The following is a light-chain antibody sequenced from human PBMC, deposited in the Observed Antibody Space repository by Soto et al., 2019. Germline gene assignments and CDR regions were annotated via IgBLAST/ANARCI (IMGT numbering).Light chain of an antibody. V-gene: IGKV3-11*01. CDR1: QSVSSY. CDR2: DAS. J-gene: IGKJ1*01. CDR3: QQRSNWPT. Sequence: EIVLTQSPAARSLYPGERATLSCRASQSVSSYLAWYQQKPGQAPRLLIYDASNRATGIPARFSGSGSGTDFTLTISSLEPEDFAVYYCQQRSNWPTFGQGTKV.